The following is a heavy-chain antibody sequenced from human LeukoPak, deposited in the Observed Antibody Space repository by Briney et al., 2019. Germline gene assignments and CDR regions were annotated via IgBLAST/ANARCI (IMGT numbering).Heavy chain of an antibody. Sequence: SVKVSCKASGGTFSSYAISWVRQAPGQGLEWMGGIIPIFGAANYAQKFQGRVTITTDESTSTAYMELSRLRSDDTAAYYCGSSSDGFDIWGQGTMVTVSS. J-gene: IGHJ3*02. V-gene: IGHV1-69*05. CDR3: GSSSDGFDI. D-gene: IGHD6-13*01. CDR1: GGTFSSYA. CDR2: IIPIFGAA.